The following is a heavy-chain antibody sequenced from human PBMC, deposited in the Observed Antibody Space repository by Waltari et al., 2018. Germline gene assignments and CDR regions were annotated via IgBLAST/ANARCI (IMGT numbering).Heavy chain of an antibody. D-gene: IGHD2-15*01. V-gene: IGHV4-38-2*02. CDR3: AREAPRYSSGGSCYSGMIDY. J-gene: IGHJ4*02. CDR2: IYHSGST. CDR1: GYSISSGYY. Sequence: QVQLQESGPGLVKPSETLSLTCTVSGYSISSGYYWGWIRQPHGKGLEWIGSIYHSGSTNYNPSLKSRVTISVDTSKNQFSLKLSSVTAADTAVYYCAREAPRYSSGGSCYSGMIDYWGQGTLVTVSS.